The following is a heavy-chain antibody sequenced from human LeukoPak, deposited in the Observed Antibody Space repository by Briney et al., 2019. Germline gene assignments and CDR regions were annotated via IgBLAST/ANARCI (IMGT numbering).Heavy chain of an antibody. CDR2: IYYSGST. J-gene: IGHJ3*02. CDR1: GGSISSSSYY. Sequence: SETLSLTCTVSGGSISSSSYYWGWIRQPPGKGLEWIGSIYYSGSTYYNPSLKSRVTISVDTSKNQFSLKLSSVTAADTAVYYCATVEMATTHAFDIWGQGTMVTVSS. CDR3: ATVEMATTHAFDI. D-gene: IGHD5-24*01. V-gene: IGHV4-39*01.